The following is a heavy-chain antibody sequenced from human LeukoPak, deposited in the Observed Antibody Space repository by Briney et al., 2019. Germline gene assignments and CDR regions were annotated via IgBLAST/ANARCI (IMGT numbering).Heavy chain of an antibody. D-gene: IGHD1-26*01. Sequence: QSGGSLRLSCAASGFTFSNAWMNWVRQAPGKGPEWVSSVSGSGRNTFYPDSVEGRFTISRDNSKNTVYLQMNSLRADDTAVYYCVKSRRVGANQRGLFDYWGQGTLVTVSP. CDR3: VKSRRVGANQRGLFDY. V-gene: IGHV3-23*01. J-gene: IGHJ4*02. CDR2: VSGSGRNT. CDR1: GFTFSNAW.